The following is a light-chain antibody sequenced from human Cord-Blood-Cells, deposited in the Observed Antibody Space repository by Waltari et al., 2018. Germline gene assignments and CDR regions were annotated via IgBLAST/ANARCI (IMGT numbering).Light chain of an antibody. Sequence: QSALTQPASVSGSPGQSITISCTGTSRDVGGYNYVSWYQQHPCKAPKLMIYDVSNRPSGVSNRFSGSKSGNTASLTISGLQAEDEADYYCSSYTSSSTLVVFGGGTKLTVL. V-gene: IGLV2-14*01. CDR2: DVS. CDR3: SSYTSSSTLVV. J-gene: IGLJ2*01. CDR1: SRDVGGYNY.